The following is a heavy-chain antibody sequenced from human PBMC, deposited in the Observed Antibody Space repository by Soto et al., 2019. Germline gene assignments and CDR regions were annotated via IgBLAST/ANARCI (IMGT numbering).Heavy chain of an antibody. V-gene: IGHV4-31*03. J-gene: IGHJ5*02. Sequence: SLSLTCTVSGGSISSGGYYWSWIRQHPGKGLEWIGYIYYSGSTYYNPSLKSRVTISVDTSKNQFSLKLSSVTAADTAVYYCARGGPSIAARLAWFDPWGQGTLVTVSS. CDR1: GGSISSGGYY. CDR3: ARGGPSIAARLAWFDP. D-gene: IGHD6-6*01. CDR2: IYYSGST.